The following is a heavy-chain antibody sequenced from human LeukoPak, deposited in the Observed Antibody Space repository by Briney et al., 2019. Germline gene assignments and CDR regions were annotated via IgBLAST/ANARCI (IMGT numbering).Heavy chain of an antibody. CDR3: VRVFIRGGTVNQNFEY. CDR1: GYSISTGYY. CDR2: IYQSGTT. Sequence: SETLSLTCAVSGYSISTGYYWGWLRQPPGKGLEWIGSIYQSGTTYYTPSLKSRVTISVDTSKNHFSLRLSSVTAADTAVYYCVRVFIRGGTVNQNFEYWGQGILVTVSS. J-gene: IGHJ4*02. V-gene: IGHV4-38-2*01. D-gene: IGHD3-16*01.